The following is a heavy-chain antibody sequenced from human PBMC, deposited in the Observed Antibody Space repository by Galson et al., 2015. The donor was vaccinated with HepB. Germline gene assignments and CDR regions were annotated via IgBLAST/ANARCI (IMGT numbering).Heavy chain of an antibody. CDR2: IYPGDSDT. Sequence: QSGAEVKKPGESLKISCKGSGYSFTSYWIGWVRQMPGKGLEWMGIIYPGDSDTKYSPSFQGQVTISADKSISTAYLQWSSLKASDTAMYYCARQYRDPNSGCDSYYFDYWGQGTLVTVSS. CDR3: ARQYRDPNSGCDSYYFDY. V-gene: IGHV5-51*01. CDR1: GYSFTSYW. D-gene: IGHD5-12*01. J-gene: IGHJ4*02.